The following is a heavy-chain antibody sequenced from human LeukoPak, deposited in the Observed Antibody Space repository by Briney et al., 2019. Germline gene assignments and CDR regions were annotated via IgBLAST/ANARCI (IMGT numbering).Heavy chain of an antibody. CDR2: IYYSGST. J-gene: IGHJ4*02. Sequence: SETLSLTCTVSGGSISIYYWSWIRQPPGKGLEWIGYIYYSGSTNYNPSLKSRVTISVDTSKNQFSLKLSSVTAADTAVYYCARGNIVANYWGQGTLVTVSS. CDR1: GGSISIYY. D-gene: IGHD5-12*01. CDR3: ARGNIVANY. V-gene: IGHV4-59*01.